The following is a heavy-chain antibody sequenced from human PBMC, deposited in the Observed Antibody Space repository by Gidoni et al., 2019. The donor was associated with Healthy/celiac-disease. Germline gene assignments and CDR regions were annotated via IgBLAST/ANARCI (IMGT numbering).Heavy chain of an antibody. D-gene: IGHD4-17*01. CDR3: ARRHDYGDEDAFDI. Sequence: QVQLQESGPGLVKPSEPLSLTCTVSGGSISSYYWSWIRQPPGKGLEWIGYIYYSGSTNYNPSLKSRVTISVDTSKNQFSLKLSSVTAADTAVYYCARRHDYGDEDAFDIWGQGTMVTVSS. CDR1: GGSISSYY. V-gene: IGHV4-59*08. CDR2: IYYSGST. J-gene: IGHJ3*02.